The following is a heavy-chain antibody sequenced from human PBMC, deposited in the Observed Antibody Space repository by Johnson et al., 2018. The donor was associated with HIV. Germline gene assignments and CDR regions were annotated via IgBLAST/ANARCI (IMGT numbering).Heavy chain of an antibody. V-gene: IGHV3-30*03. J-gene: IGHJ3*01. D-gene: IGHD6-6*01. CDR2: ISYDGNNI. Sequence: QVQLVESGGGVVQPGRSLRLSCAASGFTFGSYGIHWVRQVPGKGLEWVAVISYDGNNIYYSDSVKGRFTISRDNSKHTRYLQMDALRPGDTGIYYCARVHIAARWSNAFEFWGQGTMVTVSS. CDR1: GFTFGSYG. CDR3: ARVHIAARWSNAFEF.